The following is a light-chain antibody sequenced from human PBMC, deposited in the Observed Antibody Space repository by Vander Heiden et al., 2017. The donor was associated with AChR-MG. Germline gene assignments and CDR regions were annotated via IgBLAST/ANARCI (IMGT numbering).Light chain of an antibody. CDR3: LQSDSTPST. Sequence: DIQMTQSPSSLSASVGDRVTITCRASQSISSYLNWYQQKPGKAPKVLIYAASSLQSGVPSRFSGSGSGTDFTLTISRLQPEDFATYYCLQSDSTPSTFGQRTKVEIK. J-gene: IGKJ1*01. CDR2: AAS. V-gene: IGKV1-39*01. CDR1: QSISSY.